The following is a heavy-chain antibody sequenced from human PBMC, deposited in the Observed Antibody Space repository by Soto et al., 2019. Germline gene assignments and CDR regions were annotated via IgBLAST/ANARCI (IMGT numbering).Heavy chain of an antibody. CDR2: ISYDGSNK. J-gene: IGHJ4*02. V-gene: IGHV3-30-3*01. D-gene: IGHD3-10*01. CDR3: ARDFGPYAAPRVGGDY. CDR1: GFTFSSYA. Sequence: GGSLRLSCAASGFTFSSYAMHWVRQAPGKGLEWVAVISYDGSNKYYADSVKGRFTISRDSSKNTLYLQMNSLRAEDTAVYYCARDFGPYAAPRVGGDYWGQGTLVTVSS.